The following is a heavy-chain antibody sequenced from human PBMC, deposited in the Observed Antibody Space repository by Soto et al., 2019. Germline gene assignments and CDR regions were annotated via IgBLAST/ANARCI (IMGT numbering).Heavy chain of an antibody. Sequence: QVQLVQSGAEVKKPGASVKVSCKASGYTFTSYDINWVRQATGQGLEWMGWMNPNSGNTGYAQKFQGRVTMTRNTSISTAYMELSRLRSEDTAVYYCARLAVAFRSDAFDIWGQGTMVTVSS. CDR3: ARLAVAFRSDAFDI. V-gene: IGHV1-8*01. CDR2: MNPNSGNT. J-gene: IGHJ3*02. D-gene: IGHD6-19*01. CDR1: GYTFTSYD.